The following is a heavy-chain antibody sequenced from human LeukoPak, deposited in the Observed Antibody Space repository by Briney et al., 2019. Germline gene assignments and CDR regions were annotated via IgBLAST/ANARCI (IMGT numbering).Heavy chain of an antibody. CDR1: GFTFSSYG. CDR3: AKDPYDFWQWLGTTFDY. Sequence: PGGSLRLSCAASGFTFSSYGMHWVRQAPGKGLEWVAVISYDGSNKYYADSVKGRFTISRDNSKNTLYLQMNSLRAEDTAVYYCAKDPYDFWQWLGTTFDYWGQGTLVTVSS. J-gene: IGHJ4*02. V-gene: IGHV3-30*18. CDR2: ISYDGSNK. D-gene: IGHD3-3*01.